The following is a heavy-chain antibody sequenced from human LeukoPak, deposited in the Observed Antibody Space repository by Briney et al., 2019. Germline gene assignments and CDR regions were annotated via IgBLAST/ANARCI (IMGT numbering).Heavy chain of an antibody. CDR1: GFTFSDHG. Sequence: PGGSLRLSYAASGFTFSDHGMTWVRQAPGKGLEWVAIIKYDGSNNYYADSVKGRFTISRDNSKNTLYLQMDSLRADDTSMYYCARARGLYGRGYYALDVWGQGTTVTVSS. CDR3: ARARGLYGRGYYALDV. J-gene: IGHJ6*02. CDR2: IKYDGSNN. V-gene: IGHV3-30*03. D-gene: IGHD2-8*01.